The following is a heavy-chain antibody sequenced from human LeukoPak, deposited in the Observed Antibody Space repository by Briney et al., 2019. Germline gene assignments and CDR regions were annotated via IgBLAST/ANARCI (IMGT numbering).Heavy chain of an antibody. CDR3: ARLLEGVAGTWGY. J-gene: IGHJ4*02. V-gene: IGHV5-51*01. D-gene: IGHD6-19*01. CDR2: IYPGDSDT. CDR1: GYSFSNYW. Sequence: HGASLKISSKGSGYSFSNYWIARVRQRPGRGLEWMGSIYPGDSDTRYSPSFQGQVTISADKSISTAYLQWSSLKASDTAMYYCARLLEGVAGTWGYWGQGTLVTVSS.